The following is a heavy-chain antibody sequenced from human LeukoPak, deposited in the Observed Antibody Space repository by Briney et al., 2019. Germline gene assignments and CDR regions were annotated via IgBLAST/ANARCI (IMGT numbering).Heavy chain of an antibody. J-gene: IGHJ4*02. D-gene: IGHD3-10*01. CDR3: AARKLWFGELLWSY. V-gene: IGHV4-34*01. CDR2: INHSGST. Sequence: PSETLSLTCAVYGGSFCGYYWSWIRQPPGKGLEWIGEINHSGSTNYNPSLKSRVTISVDTSKNQFSLKLSSVTAADTAVYYCAARKLWFGELLWSYWGQGTLVTVSS. CDR1: GGSFCGYY.